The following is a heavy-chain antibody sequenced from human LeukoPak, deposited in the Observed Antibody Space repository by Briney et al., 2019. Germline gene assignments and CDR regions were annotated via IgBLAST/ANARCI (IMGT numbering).Heavy chain of an antibody. CDR2: IYYSGST. Sequence: PSETLSLTCTVSGGSISSGDYYWSWIRQPPGKGLEWIGYIYYSGSTYYNPSLKSRVTISVDTSKNQFSLKLSSVTAADTAVYYCARTYSIPFYFDYWGQGTLVTVSS. CDR3: ARTYSIPFYFDY. D-gene: IGHD4-11*01. V-gene: IGHV4-30-4*08. J-gene: IGHJ4*02. CDR1: GGSISSGDYY.